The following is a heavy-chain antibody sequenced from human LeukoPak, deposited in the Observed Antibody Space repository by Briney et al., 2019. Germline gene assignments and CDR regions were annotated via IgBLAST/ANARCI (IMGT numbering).Heavy chain of an antibody. CDR2: ISYDGINK. J-gene: IGHJ4*02. CDR3: ARGAPPDY. Sequence: GGSLRLSCAASGFPFSTYAMYWVRQAPGKGLEGVAVISYDGINKNSADSVKGRFTISRDNSKNTLYLQMNSLSGEDTAVYYCARGAPPDYWGQGTLVTVSS. V-gene: IGHV3-30-3*01. CDR1: GFPFSTYA.